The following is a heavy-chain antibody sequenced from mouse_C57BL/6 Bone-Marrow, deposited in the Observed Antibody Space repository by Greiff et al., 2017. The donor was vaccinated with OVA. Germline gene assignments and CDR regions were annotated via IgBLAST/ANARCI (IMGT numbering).Heavy chain of an antibody. CDR3: ARDSSGSPWFAY. D-gene: IGHD3-2*02. CDR1: GYTFTSHW. J-gene: IGHJ3*01. Sequence: VQLQQSGPELVRPGASVTISCKAPGYTFTSHWVQWVRQRPGQGLEWIGEIFPGSGSTYYNAKFKGKATLTVDTSSSKAYMQLSILRSEDTAVYLCARDSSGSPWFAYWGQGPRVSGAA. CDR2: IFPGSGST. V-gene: IGHV1-56*01.